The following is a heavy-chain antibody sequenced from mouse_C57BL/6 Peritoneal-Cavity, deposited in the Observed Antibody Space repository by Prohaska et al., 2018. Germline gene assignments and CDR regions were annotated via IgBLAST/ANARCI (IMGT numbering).Heavy chain of an antibody. V-gene: IGHV11-2*01. Sequence: EVQLLETGGGLVQPGGSRGLSCDGSGFTFSGFWMNWVRQTPWKTLEWIGDINSDGSAINYAPSIKDRFTIFRDNDKSTLYLEMSSVRSEDTATYFCMRYGNYWYFDVWGTGTTVTVSS. CDR3: MRYGNYWYFDV. J-gene: IGHJ1*03. CDR1: GFTFSGFW. CDR2: INSDGSAI. D-gene: IGHD2-1*01.